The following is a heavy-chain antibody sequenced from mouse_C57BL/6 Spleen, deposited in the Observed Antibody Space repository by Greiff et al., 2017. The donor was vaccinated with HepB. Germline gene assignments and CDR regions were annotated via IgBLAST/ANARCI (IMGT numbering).Heavy chain of an antibody. CDR2: IDPETGGT. D-gene: IGHD4-1*01. CDR3: TRSELAY. V-gene: IGHV1-15*01. J-gene: IGHJ3*01. CDR1: GYTFTDYE. Sequence: VQRVESGAELVRPGASVTLSCKASGYTFTDYEMHWVKQTPVHGLEWIGAIDPETGGTAYNQKFKGKAILTADKSSSTAYMELRSLTSEDSAVYYCTRSELAYWGQGTLVTVSA.